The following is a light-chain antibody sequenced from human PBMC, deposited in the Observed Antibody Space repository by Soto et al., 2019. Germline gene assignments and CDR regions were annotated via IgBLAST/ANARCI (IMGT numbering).Light chain of an antibody. V-gene: IGLV2-14*01. CDR2: GVT. CDR3: SSYTNINTRACV. Sequence: QSALTQPASVSGSPGQSITISYTGTSGDIGSYNRVSWYQQHPGKAPKLIIYGVTDRPSGVSNRFSGSKSGNTASLTISGLQAEDEAEYYCSSYTNINTRACVFGTGTKLTVL. CDR1: SGDIGSYNR. J-gene: IGLJ1*01.